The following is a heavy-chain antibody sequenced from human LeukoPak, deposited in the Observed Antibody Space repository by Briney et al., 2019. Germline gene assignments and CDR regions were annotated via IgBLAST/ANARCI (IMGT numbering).Heavy chain of an antibody. Sequence: GKSLRLSCAASGFTFSTYGMHWVRQAPGKGLEWVAVISYDGSNKNYADSVKGRFTISRDNSKNTLYLQMNSLRAEDTAVYYCAKARRILTTIDYWGQGTLVTVSS. J-gene: IGHJ4*02. CDR1: GFTFSTYG. CDR2: ISYDGSNK. V-gene: IGHV3-30*18. CDR3: AKARRILTTIDY. D-gene: IGHD2-21*01.